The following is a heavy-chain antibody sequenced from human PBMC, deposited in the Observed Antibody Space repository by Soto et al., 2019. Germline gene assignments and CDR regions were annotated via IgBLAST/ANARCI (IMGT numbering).Heavy chain of an antibody. D-gene: IGHD3-22*01. CDR1: GGSISSGGYY. J-gene: IGHJ4*02. Sequence: PSETLSLTCTVSGGSISSGGYYWSWIRQHPGKGLEWIGYIYYSGSTYYNPSLKSRVTISVDTSKNQFSLKLSSVTAADTAVYYCARVRRDYYDSSAIIVGYTFDYWGQGTLVTVSS. CDR2: IYYSGST. CDR3: ARVRRDYYDSSAIIVGYTFDY. V-gene: IGHV4-31*03.